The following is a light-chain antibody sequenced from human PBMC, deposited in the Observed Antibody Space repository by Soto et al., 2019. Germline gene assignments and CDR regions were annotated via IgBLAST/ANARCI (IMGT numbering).Light chain of an antibody. V-gene: IGKV1-27*01. J-gene: IGKJ1*01. CDR3: KKYNSAPWT. CDR2: AAY. CDR1: QAVPNY. Sequence: DIHLTQSPSFLSASVGDRVTITCRPSQAVPNYLAWYQQKPGKVHKLLIYAAYTLQSGVQSRFSGSGSGTDFTLTIRSLQPEDVATYYCKKYNSAPWTFGQGTKVDIK.